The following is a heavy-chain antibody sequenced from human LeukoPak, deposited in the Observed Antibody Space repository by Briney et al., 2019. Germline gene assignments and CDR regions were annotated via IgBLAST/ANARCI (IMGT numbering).Heavy chain of an antibody. CDR1: GFTFSSYW. D-gene: IGHD6-6*01. J-gene: IGHJ4*02. Sequence: GGSLRLSCAASGFTFSSYWMSWVRQAPGKGLAWVANIKQDGSEKYYVDSVKGRFTISRDNAKNSLYLQMNSLRAEDTAVYYCARGRRRDARSNSSSLDYWGQGTLVTVSS. CDR3: ARGRRRDARSNSSSLDY. CDR2: IKQDGSEK. V-gene: IGHV3-7*01.